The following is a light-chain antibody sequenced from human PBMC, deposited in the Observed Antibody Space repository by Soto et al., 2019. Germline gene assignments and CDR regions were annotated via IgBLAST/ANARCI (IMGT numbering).Light chain of an antibody. J-gene: IGLJ3*02. CDR1: SSDVGGYNY. CDR3: SSYAGSNKRV. CDR2: EVS. V-gene: IGLV2-8*01. Sequence: QSALTQPPSASGSPGQSVTISCTGTSSDVGGYNYVSWYQQHPGKAPKLMIYEVSKRPSGVPDRFSGSKSVNTASLTVSGLQAEYEAHYYCSSYAGSNKRVFGGGTKLTVL.